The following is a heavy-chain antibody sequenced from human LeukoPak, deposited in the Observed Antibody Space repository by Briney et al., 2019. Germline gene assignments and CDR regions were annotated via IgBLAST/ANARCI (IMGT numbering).Heavy chain of an antibody. J-gene: IGHJ2*01. V-gene: IGHV1-2*02. D-gene: IGHD2-15*01. CDR3: ARGSVVVVAANYWYFDL. CDR2: INPNSGGT. Sequence: GASVKVSCKASGYTFTGYYMPWVRQAPGQGLEWMGWINPNSGGTNYAQKFQGRVTMTRDTSISTAYMELSRLRSDDTAVYYCARGSVVVVAANYWYFDLWGRGTLVTVSS. CDR1: GYTFTGYY.